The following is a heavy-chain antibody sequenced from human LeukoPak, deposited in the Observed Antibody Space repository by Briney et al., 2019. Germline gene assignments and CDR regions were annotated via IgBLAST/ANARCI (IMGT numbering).Heavy chain of an antibody. V-gene: IGHV3-74*01. Sequence: PGGSLRLSCAASGFTFSSYWMHWVRQAPGKGLVWVSRINSDGSSTSYADSVKGRFTISRDNAKNTLYLQMNSLRAEDTAVYYCAKDSSSWYAAQDYWGQGTLVTVSS. J-gene: IGHJ4*02. CDR3: AKDSSSWYAAQDY. CDR2: INSDGSST. CDR1: GFTFSSYW. D-gene: IGHD6-13*01.